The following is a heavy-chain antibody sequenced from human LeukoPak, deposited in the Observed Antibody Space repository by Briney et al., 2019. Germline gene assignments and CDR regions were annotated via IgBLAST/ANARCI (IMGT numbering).Heavy chain of an antibody. CDR3: AHRRSVEMATKFGGYYFDY. J-gene: IGHJ4*02. Sequence: SGPTLVKPTQTLTLTCTFSGFSLSTSGVGVGWIRQPPGKALEWLALIYWDDDKRYSPSLKSRLTITKDTSKNQVVLTMTNMDPVDTATYYCAHRRSVEMATKFGGYYFDYWGQGTLVTVSS. V-gene: IGHV2-5*02. CDR1: GFSLSTSGVG. D-gene: IGHD5-24*01. CDR2: IYWDDDK.